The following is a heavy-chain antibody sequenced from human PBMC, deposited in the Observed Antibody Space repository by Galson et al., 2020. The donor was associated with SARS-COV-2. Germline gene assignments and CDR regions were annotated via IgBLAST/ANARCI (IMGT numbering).Heavy chain of an antibody. CDR1: GYTFSSYG. Sequence: ASVKVSCKASGYTFSSYGVSWARQAPGQGLKWMGWISAQTGNTNYAQNLQGRVTLTTDKSTSTAYMELRSLRSDDTAVYYCARDRLGYCTGGVCYRSDYWGQGTLVTVSS. CDR3: ARDRLGYCTGGVCYRSDY. CDR2: ISAQTGNT. V-gene: IGHV1-18*01. D-gene: IGHD2-8*02. J-gene: IGHJ4*02.